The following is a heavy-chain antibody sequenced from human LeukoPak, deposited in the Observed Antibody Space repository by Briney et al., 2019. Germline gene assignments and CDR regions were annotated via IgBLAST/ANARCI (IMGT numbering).Heavy chain of an antibody. CDR2: IIPILGIA. Sequence: ASVKVSCKASGGTFISYTISWVRQAPGQGLEWMGRIIPILGIANYAQKFQGRVTITADKSTSTAYMELSSLRSEDTAVYYCASLHCSSTSCYTGAFDIWGQGTMVTVSS. J-gene: IGHJ3*02. D-gene: IGHD2-2*02. V-gene: IGHV1-69*02. CDR1: GGTFISYT. CDR3: ASLHCSSTSCYTGAFDI.